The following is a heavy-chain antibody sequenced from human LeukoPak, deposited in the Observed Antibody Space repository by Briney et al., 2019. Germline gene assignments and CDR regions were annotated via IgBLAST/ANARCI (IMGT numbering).Heavy chain of an antibody. Sequence: PGGSLRLSCVVSGFTFSSYGMSWVRQAPGKGLEWVSAISGSGGSTYYADSVKGRFTISRDNSKNTLYLQMNSLRAEDTAVYYCAKGPAGTGFDYWGQGTLVTVSS. CDR3: AKGPAGTGFDY. V-gene: IGHV3-23*01. CDR1: GFTFSSYG. J-gene: IGHJ4*02. D-gene: IGHD6-19*01. CDR2: ISGSGGST.